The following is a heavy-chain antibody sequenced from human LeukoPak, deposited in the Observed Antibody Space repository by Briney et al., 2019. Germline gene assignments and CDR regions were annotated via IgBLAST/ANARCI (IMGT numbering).Heavy chain of an antibody. D-gene: IGHD1-26*01. V-gene: IGHV1-69*04. J-gene: IGHJ3*02. Sequence: ASVKVSCKASGGTFSSYAISWVRQAPGQGLEWMGRIIPILGIANYAQKFQGRVTITADKSTSTAYMELSSLRSEDTAVYYCARDPVPGLLSCAFDIWGQGTMVTVSS. CDR3: ARDPVPGLLSCAFDI. CDR1: GGTFSSYA. CDR2: IIPILGIA.